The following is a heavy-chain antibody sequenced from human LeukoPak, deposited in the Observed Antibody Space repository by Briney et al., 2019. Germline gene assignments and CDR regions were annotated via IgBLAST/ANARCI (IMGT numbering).Heavy chain of an antibody. CDR1: GLTFSSYW. CDR2: INGDGSRT. CDR3: TRGKSSAAAAGTDNFDY. D-gene: IGHD6-13*01. V-gene: IGHV3-74*01. J-gene: IGHJ4*02. Sequence: PGGSLRLSCAASGLTFSSYWMHWVRQAPGEGLVWVSRINGDGSRTNYVDSVKGRLTISRDNTKNTLYLQVNSLRAEDTAVYYCTRGKSSAAAAGTDNFDYWGQGTLVTVSS.